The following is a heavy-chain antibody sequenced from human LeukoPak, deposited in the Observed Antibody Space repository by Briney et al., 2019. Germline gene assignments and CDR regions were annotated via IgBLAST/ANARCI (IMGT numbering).Heavy chain of an antibody. Sequence: GGSLRLSCAASGFTFSSYAMNWVRQPPAKGLEWVSAISISGGRTYYADSVKSRFTISRDNSKNALYLQMNRLSAEDTAVYYCAKASYEYYGSSGYYYFDYWGQGTLVTVS. CDR3: AKASYEYYGSSGYYYFDY. J-gene: IGHJ4*02. CDR1: GFTFSSYA. V-gene: IGHV3-23*01. CDR2: ISISGGRT. D-gene: IGHD3-22*01.